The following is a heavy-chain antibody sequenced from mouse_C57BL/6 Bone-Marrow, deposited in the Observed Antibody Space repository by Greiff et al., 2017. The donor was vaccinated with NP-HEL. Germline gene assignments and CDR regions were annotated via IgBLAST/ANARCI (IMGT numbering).Heavy chain of an antibody. CDR2: ISNGGGST. V-gene: IGHV5-12*01. J-gene: IGHJ3*01. CDR3: ARHDYYGSSAWFAY. Sequence: VQLKESGGGLVQPGGSLKLSCAASGFTFSDYYMYWVRQTPEKRLEWVAYISNGGGSTYYPDTVKGRFTISRDNAKNTLYLQMSRLKSEDTAMYYCARHDYYGSSAWFAYWGQGTLVTVSA. D-gene: IGHD1-1*01. CDR1: GFTFSDYY.